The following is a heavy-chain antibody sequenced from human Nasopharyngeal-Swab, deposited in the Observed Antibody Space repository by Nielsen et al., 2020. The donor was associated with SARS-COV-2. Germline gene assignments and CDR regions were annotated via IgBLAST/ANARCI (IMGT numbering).Heavy chain of an antibody. CDR1: GGTFSSYA. CDR3: ARDVGFSAPD. J-gene: IGHJ4*02. Sequence: SVKVSCKASGGTFSSYAISWVRQAPGQGLEWMGRIIPILGIANYAQKFQGRVTITADKSTSTAYMELSSLRSEDTAVDYCARDVGFSAPDWGQGTLVTVSS. D-gene: IGHD3-10*01. V-gene: IGHV1-69*04. CDR2: IIPILGIA.